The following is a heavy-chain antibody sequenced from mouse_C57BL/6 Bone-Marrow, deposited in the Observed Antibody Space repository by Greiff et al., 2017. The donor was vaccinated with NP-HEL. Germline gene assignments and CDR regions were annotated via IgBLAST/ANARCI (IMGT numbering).Heavy chain of an antibody. CDR3: ARKGDGYFFYWYFDV. J-gene: IGHJ1*03. Sequence: QVQLQQSGAELVRPGTSVKMSCKASGYTFTNYWIGWAKQRPGHGLEWIGDIYPGGGYTNYNEKFKGKATLTADKSSSTAYMQFSSLTSEDSAIYYCARKGDGYFFYWYFDVWGTGTTVTVSS. D-gene: IGHD2-3*01. V-gene: IGHV1-63*01. CDR2: IYPGGGYT. CDR1: GYTFTNYW.